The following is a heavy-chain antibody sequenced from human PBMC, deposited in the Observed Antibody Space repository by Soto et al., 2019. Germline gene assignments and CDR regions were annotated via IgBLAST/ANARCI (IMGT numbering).Heavy chain of an antibody. Sequence: PGWSLRLSCAASGFTFSSYGMHWVRQAPGKGLEWVAVISYDGSNKYYADSVKGRFTISRDNSKNTLYLQINNLRAEDTTGYYFANLERLGPAAPEAFDIWGQGTMVSVAS. V-gene: IGHV3-30*18. CDR1: GFTFSSYG. CDR2: ISYDGSNK. D-gene: IGHD2-2*01. J-gene: IGHJ3*02. CDR3: ANLERLGPAAPEAFDI.